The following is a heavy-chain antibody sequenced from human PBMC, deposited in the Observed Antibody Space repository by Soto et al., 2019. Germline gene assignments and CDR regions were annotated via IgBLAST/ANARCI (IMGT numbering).Heavy chain of an antibody. V-gene: IGHV3-21*01. CDR1: GFTFSSYS. Sequence: PGGSLRLSCAASGFTFSSYSMNWVRQAPGKGLEWVSSISSSSSYIYYADSVKGRFTISRDNAKNSLYLQMNSLRAEDTAVYYCAREPGVATIPARYQQCGMDVWGQGTTVTVSS. D-gene: IGHD5-12*01. CDR2: ISSSSSYI. CDR3: AREPGVATIPARYQQCGMDV. J-gene: IGHJ6*02.